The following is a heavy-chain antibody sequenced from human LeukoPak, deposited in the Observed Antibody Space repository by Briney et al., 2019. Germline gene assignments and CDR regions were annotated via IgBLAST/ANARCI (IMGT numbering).Heavy chain of an antibody. CDR3: ARDYPGYSGYDPNYYYGMDV. Sequence: GASVKVSCKASGYTFTSYGISWVRQAPGQGLEWMGWISAYNGNTNYAQKLQGRVTMTTDTSTSTAYMELRSLRSDDTAVYYCARDYPGYSGYDPNYYYGMDVWGQGTTVTVSS. CDR1: GYTFTSYG. CDR2: ISAYNGNT. D-gene: IGHD5-12*01. J-gene: IGHJ6*02. V-gene: IGHV1-18*01.